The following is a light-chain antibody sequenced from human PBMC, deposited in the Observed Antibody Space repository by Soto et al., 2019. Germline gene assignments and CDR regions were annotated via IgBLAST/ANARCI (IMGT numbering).Light chain of an antibody. V-gene: IGKV3-20*01. CDR2: NGS. Sequence: EIVLTQSPGTLSLSPGERATLSCRASQTVSSIYLAWYQQKPGQAPRLLIYNGSSRATGIPDRFSGSGSGTDFTLTISRLEPEDFGVYYCQQYHHSVWTFGQGTKVDNK. CDR1: QTVSSIY. J-gene: IGKJ1*01. CDR3: QQYHHSVWT.